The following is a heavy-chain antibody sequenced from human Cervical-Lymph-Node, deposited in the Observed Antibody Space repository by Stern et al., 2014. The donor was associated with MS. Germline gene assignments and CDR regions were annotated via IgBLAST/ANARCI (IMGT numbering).Heavy chain of an antibody. D-gene: IGHD3-10*01. CDR3: ARDLVWFGELDWGAMDV. J-gene: IGHJ6*02. V-gene: IGHV3-30-3*01. Sequence: VQLVESGGGVVQPGRALRLSCAATGFNFSSYAMQWVRQAPGKGLEWLAVISYDGSQAYYTESVKGRFTVSRDNSKNTLFLQVSSLRPEDTAEYYCARDLVWFGELDWGAMDVWGHGTTVTVSS. CDR1: GFNFSSYA. CDR2: ISYDGSQA.